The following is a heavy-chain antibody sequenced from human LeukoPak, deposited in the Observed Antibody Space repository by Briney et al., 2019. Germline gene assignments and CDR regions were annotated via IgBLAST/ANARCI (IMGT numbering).Heavy chain of an antibody. Sequence: PSETLSPTCAVSGYSISSGYYCGWIRQPPGKGLEWFGSIYHSGSSYYNPSLNSRVTISVDTSKNQFSLKLGSVTAADTAVYYCARRIQFRSYWNVVVVAAGAFDIWGQGTMVTVSS. CDR3: ARRIQFRSYWNVVVVAAGAFDI. CDR2: IYHSGSS. V-gene: IGHV4-38-2*01. CDR1: GYSISSGYY. J-gene: IGHJ3*02. D-gene: IGHD2-15*01.